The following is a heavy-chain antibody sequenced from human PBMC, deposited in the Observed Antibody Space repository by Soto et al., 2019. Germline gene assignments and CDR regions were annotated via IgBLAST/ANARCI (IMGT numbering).Heavy chain of an antibody. CDR2: IRGKTDNYAT. D-gene: IGHD1-1*01. Sequence: PVGSLRLSCAASGLAFSGTTMHWVRQASGRGLEWVGRIRGKTDNYATSYAASVRGRFTISRDDSKATAYLQMNSLKIEDTAVYYCAALDGGTSTFEIWGQGTMVTVSS. J-gene: IGHJ3*02. CDR1: GLAFSGTT. CDR3: AALDGGTSTFEI. V-gene: IGHV3-73*01.